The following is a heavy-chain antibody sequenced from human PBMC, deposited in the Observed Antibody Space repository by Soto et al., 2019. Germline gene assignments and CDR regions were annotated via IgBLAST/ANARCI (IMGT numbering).Heavy chain of an antibody. V-gene: IGHV3-74*01. D-gene: IGHD2-2*01. J-gene: IGHJ4*02. CDR1: GFTFTSYW. Sequence: EVQLVESGGGLVQPGGSLRLSCAASGFTFTSYWMHWVRQDPGRGLVWVSRINSDGTSTTYADSVKGRFTVSRDNAKNTLYLQMNSLRGEDTAVYYCARAASGAAMDYWGQGALVAVSS. CDR3: ARAASGAAMDY. CDR2: INSDGTST.